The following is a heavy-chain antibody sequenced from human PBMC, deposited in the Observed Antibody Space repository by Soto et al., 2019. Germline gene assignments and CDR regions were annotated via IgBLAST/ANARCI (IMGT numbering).Heavy chain of an antibody. D-gene: IGHD3-16*02. CDR2: IIPILGIA. V-gene: IGHV1-69*02. J-gene: IGHJ1*01. CDR3: ASSYYETVWERYRQHDEF. CDR1: GGTFSSYT. Sequence: SVKVSCKASGGTFSSYTISWVRQAPGEGLEWMGRIIPILGIANYAQKFQGRVNLTTDTSTSTAYMEMRSLRSDDTAVYYCASSYYETVWERYRQHDEFWGQGTLVTVSA.